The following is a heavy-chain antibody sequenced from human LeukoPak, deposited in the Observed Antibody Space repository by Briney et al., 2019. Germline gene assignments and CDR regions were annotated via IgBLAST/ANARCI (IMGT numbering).Heavy chain of an antibody. D-gene: IGHD1-1*01. V-gene: IGHV3-48*01. Sequence: GGSLRLSCAASGFTLSSYSMNWVRQAPGKGLEWVSYISSSSSTIYYADSVKGRFTISRDNAKNSLYLQMNSLRAEDTAVYYCAKDSMRQLVSAFDIWGQGTMVTVSS. J-gene: IGHJ3*02. CDR3: AKDSMRQLVSAFDI. CDR1: GFTLSSYS. CDR2: ISSSSSTI.